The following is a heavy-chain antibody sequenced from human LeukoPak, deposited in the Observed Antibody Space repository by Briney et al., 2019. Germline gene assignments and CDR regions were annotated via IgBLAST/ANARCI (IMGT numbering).Heavy chain of an antibody. CDR2: IYNSGST. V-gene: IGHV4-38-2*01. J-gene: IGHJ4*02. CDR1: GYSISNTYY. D-gene: IGHD3-22*01. CDR3: ARNSSGIHFDY. Sequence: PSETLPLTCAVSGYSISNTYYWGWIRQPPGKGLEWIGSIYNSGSTHYNPSLKSRVTISVDTSMNQFSLKLSSVTAADTAVYYCARNSSGIHFDYWGRGTLVTVSS.